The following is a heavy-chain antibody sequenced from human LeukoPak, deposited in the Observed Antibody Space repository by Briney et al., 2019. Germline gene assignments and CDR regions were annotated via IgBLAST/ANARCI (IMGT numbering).Heavy chain of an antibody. CDR3: AREETNGDFDY. V-gene: IGHV3-48*03. J-gene: IGHJ4*02. CDR2: ISSSGSTI. Sequence: GGSLRLSCAASGFTFSSYEMNWVRQAPGKGLEWVSYISSSGSTIYYADSVKGRFTISRDNAKNSLYLQKNSLRAEDTAVYYCAREETNGDFDYWGQGTLVTVSS. CDR1: GFTFSSYE. D-gene: IGHD4-17*01.